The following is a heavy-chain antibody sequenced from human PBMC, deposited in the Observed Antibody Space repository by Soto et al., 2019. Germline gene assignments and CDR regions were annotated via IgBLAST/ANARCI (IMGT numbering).Heavy chain of an antibody. Sequence: ASVKVSCKASGYTFTSYGISWVQQAPGQGLEWMGWISAYNGNTNYAQKLQGRVTMTTDTSTSTAYMELRSLRSDDTAVYYCAREIFGVVISHDDAFDIWGQGTMVTVSS. CDR3: AREIFGVVISHDDAFDI. J-gene: IGHJ3*02. V-gene: IGHV1-18*01. D-gene: IGHD3-3*01. CDR1: GYTFTSYG. CDR2: ISAYNGNT.